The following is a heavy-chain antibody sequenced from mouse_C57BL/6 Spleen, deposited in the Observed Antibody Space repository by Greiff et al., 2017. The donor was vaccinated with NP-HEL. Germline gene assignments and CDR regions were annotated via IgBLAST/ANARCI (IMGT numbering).Heavy chain of an antibody. J-gene: IGHJ4*01. Sequence: VQLQQSGPGLVQPSQSLSITCTVSGFSLTSYGVHWVRQSPGKGLEWLGVIWRGGSTDYNAAFMSRLSITKDNSKSQVFFKMNSLQADDTAIYYCAKEDLGYDYDEDYAMDYWGQGTSVTVSS. D-gene: IGHD2-4*01. CDR3: AKEDLGYDYDEDYAMDY. CDR1: GFSLTSYG. V-gene: IGHV2-5*01. CDR2: IWRGGST.